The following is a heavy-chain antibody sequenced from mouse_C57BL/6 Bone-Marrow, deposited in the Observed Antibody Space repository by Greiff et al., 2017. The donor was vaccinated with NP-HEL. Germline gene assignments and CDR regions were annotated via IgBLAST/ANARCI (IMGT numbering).Heavy chain of an antibody. CDR1: GFTFSSYG. CDR3: ARRPLWLLLAWFAY. Sequence: EVQLVESGGDLVKPGGSLKLSCAASGFTFSSYGMSWVRQTPDKRLEWVATISSGGSYTYYQDSVKGRFTISRDNAKNTLYLQMSSLKSEDTAMYYCARRPLWLLLAWFAYWGQGTLVTVSA. D-gene: IGHD2-3*01. V-gene: IGHV5-6*01. CDR2: ISSGGSYT. J-gene: IGHJ3*01.